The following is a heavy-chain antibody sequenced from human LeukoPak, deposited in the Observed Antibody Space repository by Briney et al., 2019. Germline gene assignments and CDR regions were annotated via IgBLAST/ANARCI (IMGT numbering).Heavy chain of an antibody. CDR3: ARAPQYVFYFDY. D-gene: IGHD2-2*01. CDR2: IRSKAYGGTT. CDR1: GFTFGDYA. J-gene: IGHJ4*02. Sequence: PGGSLRLSCTASGFTFGDYAMSWVRQAPGKGLEWVVFIRSKAYGGTTEYAASVKGRFTISRDDSKSIAYLQMNSLRAEDTAVYYCARAPQYVFYFDYWGQGTLVTVSS. V-gene: IGHV3-49*04.